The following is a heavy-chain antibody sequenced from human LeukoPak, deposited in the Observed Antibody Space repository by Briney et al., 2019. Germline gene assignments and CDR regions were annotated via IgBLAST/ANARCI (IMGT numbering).Heavy chain of an antibody. J-gene: IGHJ6*03. V-gene: IGHV3-43*01. D-gene: IGHD3-3*01. CDR2: ISWDGGST. CDR3: AKDIDARFWSGYFGYMDV. CDR1: GFTFDDYT. Sequence: GGSLRLSCAASGFTFDDYTMHWVRQAPGKGLEWVSLISWDGGSTYYADSVKGRFTISRDNSKNSLYLQMNSLRTEDTALYYCAKDIDARFWSGYFGYMDVWGKGTTVTVSS.